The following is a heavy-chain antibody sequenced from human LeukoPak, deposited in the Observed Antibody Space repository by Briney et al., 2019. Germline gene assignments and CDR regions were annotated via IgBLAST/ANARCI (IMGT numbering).Heavy chain of an antibody. J-gene: IGHJ4*02. V-gene: IGHV3-66*01. CDR2: IYSGGST. CDR1: GFTVSSNY. Sequence: GGSLRLSCAASGFTVSSNYMSWVRQAPGKGLEGVSVIYSGGSTYYADSVKGRFTISRDNSKNTLYLQMNSLRAEDTAVYYCARDPYYGSAFGDYWGQGTLVTVSS. CDR3: ARDPYYGSAFGDY. D-gene: IGHD3-10*01.